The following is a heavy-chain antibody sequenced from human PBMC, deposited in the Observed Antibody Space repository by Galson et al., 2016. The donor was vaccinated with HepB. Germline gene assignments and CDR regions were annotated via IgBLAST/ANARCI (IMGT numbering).Heavy chain of an antibody. CDR3: AREALSGGVNRFDP. Sequence: TLSLTCTVSGGSISRGGYYWSWIRQHPGKGLEWIGYIYYSGSTSYNPSLKSRVTISVDTSKRQFSLKLSSVTAADTAVYYCAREALSGGVNRFDPWGQGTLVTGSS. CDR2: IYYSGST. J-gene: IGHJ5*02. D-gene: IGHD2-15*01. V-gene: IGHV4-31*03. CDR1: GGSISRGGYY.